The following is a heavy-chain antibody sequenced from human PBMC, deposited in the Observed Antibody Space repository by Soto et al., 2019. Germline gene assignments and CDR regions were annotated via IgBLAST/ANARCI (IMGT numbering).Heavy chain of an antibody. D-gene: IGHD1-26*01. V-gene: IGHV4-39*01. Sequence: QLQLQDSGPGLVKPSETLALTCTVSGGSISSSSYYWAWIRQPPGKGLEWIGSIYYSGSTYYHPSLKSRVTISIDTSKDQFSLKLTSVTAADTAVYYCATHRPHILVGVRGCFDPWGQGTLVTVSS. J-gene: IGHJ5*02. CDR3: ATHRPHILVGVRGCFDP. CDR2: IYYSGST. CDR1: GGSISSSSYY.